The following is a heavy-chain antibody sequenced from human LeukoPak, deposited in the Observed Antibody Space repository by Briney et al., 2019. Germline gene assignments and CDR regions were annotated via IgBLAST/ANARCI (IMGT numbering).Heavy chain of an antibody. V-gene: IGHV4-59*01. CDR3: AVVPGYSSNWYFDY. D-gene: IGHD6-13*01. J-gene: IGHJ4*02. Sequence: SETLSLTCTVSGGSIRSYYWSWIRQPPGKGLEWIAYIYYSGSTNYNPSLKSRVTISVDTSKNQFSLKLSSVTAADTAVYYCAVVPGYSSNWYFDYWGQGTLVTVSS. CDR2: IYYSGST. CDR1: GGSIRSYY.